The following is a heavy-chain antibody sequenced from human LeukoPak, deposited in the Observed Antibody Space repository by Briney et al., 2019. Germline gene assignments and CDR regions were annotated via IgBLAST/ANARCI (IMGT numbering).Heavy chain of an antibody. V-gene: IGHV1-2*02. CDR3: AREVGDDSSGYPLFDY. CDR2: INPNSGGT. J-gene: IGHJ4*02. Sequence: ASAKVSCKASGYTFTGYYMHWVRQAPGQGLEWMGWINPNSGGTNFAQKFQGRVTMTRDTSISTAYMELSRLRSDDTAVFYSAREVGDDSSGYPLFDYWGQGTLVTVSS. D-gene: IGHD3-22*01. CDR1: GYTFTGYY.